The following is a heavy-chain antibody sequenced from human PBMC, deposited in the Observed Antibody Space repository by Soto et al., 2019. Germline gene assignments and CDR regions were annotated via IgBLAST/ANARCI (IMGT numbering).Heavy chain of an antibody. CDR2: INQDGSEQ. J-gene: IGHJ4*02. V-gene: IGHV3-7*01. CDR1: GFTFSHCW. D-gene: IGHD6-19*01. CDR3: TQAETGRYSCSGNSYGRDY. Sequence: EEHLGESGGGLVQPGGSLRLSCATSGFTFSHCWMSWVRQAPGKGLEWVANINQDGSEQYYVDSVKGRFTVSRDNAKNSLYLEMNNLRADDTAIYYCTQAETGRYSCSGNSYGRDYWGQGTLVTVSS.